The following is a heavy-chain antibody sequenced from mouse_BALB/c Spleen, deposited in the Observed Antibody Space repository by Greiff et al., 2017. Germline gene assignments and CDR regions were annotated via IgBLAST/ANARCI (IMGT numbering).Heavy chain of an antibody. V-gene: IGHV2-9*02. J-gene: IGHJ4*01. Sequence: VKLVESGPGLVAPSQSLSITCTVSGFSLTSYGVHWVRQPPGKGLEWLGVIWAGGSTNYNSALMSRLSISKDNSKSQVFLKMNSLQTDDTAMYYCARDLRGTGTSAMDYWGQGTSVTVSS. D-gene: IGHD4-1*01. CDR1: GFSLTSYG. CDR2: IWAGGST. CDR3: ARDLRGTGTSAMDY.